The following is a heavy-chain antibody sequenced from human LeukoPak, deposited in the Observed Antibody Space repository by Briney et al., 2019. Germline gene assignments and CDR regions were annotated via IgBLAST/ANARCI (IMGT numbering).Heavy chain of an antibody. CDR1: GFTFSDYY. V-gene: IGHV3-11*06. Sequence: GGSLRLSCAASGFTFSDYYMSWIRQAPGKGLEWVSYISTSSSNTNYADSVKGRFTISRDNAKNSLYLQMNSLRAEDTAVYYCARDRRYGSFTPLFDYWGQGTLVTVSS. CDR2: ISTSSSNT. D-gene: IGHD1-26*01. CDR3: ARDRRYGSFTPLFDY. J-gene: IGHJ4*02.